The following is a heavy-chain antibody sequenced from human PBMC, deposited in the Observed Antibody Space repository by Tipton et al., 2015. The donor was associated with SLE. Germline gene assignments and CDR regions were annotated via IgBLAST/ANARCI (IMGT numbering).Heavy chain of an antibody. J-gene: IGHJ4*02. CDR1: GGSISRYY. CDR3: VVCSPSSCSYFDY. Sequence: TLSLTCTVSGGSISRYYWGWVRQPAGGGLEWIGRIYTNENTNYNPSLKSRVTMSVDTSKNHFSLKLISVTAADTAVYYCVVCSPSSCSYFDYWGQGRLVTVSS. CDR2: IYTNENT. D-gene: IGHD2-2*01. V-gene: IGHV4-4*07.